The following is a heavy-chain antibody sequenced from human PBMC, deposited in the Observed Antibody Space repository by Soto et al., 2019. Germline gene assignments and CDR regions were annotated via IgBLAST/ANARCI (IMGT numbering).Heavy chain of an antibody. CDR1: GFIFSDYW. CDR3: ARVAYSTVWIFDY. D-gene: IGHD6-19*01. V-gene: IGHV3-7*01. CDR2: IKQDGSEK. J-gene: IGHJ4*01. Sequence: GGSLRLSCAASGFIFSDYWMSWVRQAPGKGLEWVANIKQDGSEKYYVDSVKGRFTTSRDNAKTSLYLQMSSLRAEDTAVYFCARVAYSTVWIFDYWGQGILVTVSS.